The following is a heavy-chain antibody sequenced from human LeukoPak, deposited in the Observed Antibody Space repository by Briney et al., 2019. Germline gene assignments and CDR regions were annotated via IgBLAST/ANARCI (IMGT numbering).Heavy chain of an antibody. CDR3: ARGGVGLLIIPGCEYDNYGLDV. CDR1: GFTLSTYS. J-gene: IGHJ6*02. V-gene: IGHV3-21*01. CDR2: ISSSASYM. D-gene: IGHD3/OR15-3a*01. Sequence: PGGSLRLSCAASGFTLSTYSMNWVRQAAGKGLEWVSSISSSASYMYYADSVKGRFTISRDNAKNSLYLQMNSLRAEDTAVYYCARGGVGLLIIPGCEYDNYGLDVWGQGTTVTVSS.